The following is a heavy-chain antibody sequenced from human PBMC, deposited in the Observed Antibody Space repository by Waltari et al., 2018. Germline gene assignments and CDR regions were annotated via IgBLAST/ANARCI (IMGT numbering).Heavy chain of an antibody. CDR2: INTKTGGT. J-gene: IGHJ4*02. CDR1: GYTFTDYY. V-gene: IGHV1-2*02. Sequence: QVQLVQSGAEMKNPGASVKVSCKTSGYTFTDYYVHWVRQAPGQGFEWMGWINTKTGGTNYARKVRDRVAVTRDTSNPTVYMELGGLTSDETAVYYCAREPLYGLTPVPPGDWGQGTLVTVSS. D-gene: IGHD2-2*03. CDR3: AREPLYGLTPVPPGD.